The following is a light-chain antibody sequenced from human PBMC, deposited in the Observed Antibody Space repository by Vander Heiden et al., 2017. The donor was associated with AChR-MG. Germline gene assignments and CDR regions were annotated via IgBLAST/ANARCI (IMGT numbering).Light chain of an antibody. CDR2: EVS. V-gene: IGLV2-14*01. Sequence: QSALTHPASVPGSPGQSITISCTGTSRDVGGYKYVSWYQQHPGTAPKRRLDEVSKRPSGVSNRFSGSESGNTASLTISGLQAEDEADYYCSSYTSSSAVVFSGGTKLNGL. J-gene: IGLJ2*01. CDR1: SRDVGGYKY. CDR3: SSYTSSSAVV.